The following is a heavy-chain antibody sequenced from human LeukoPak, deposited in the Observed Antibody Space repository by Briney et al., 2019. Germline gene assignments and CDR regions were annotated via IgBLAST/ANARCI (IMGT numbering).Heavy chain of an antibody. V-gene: IGHV3-9*01. J-gene: IGHJ3*02. CDR3: ARGHGSSDAFDI. Sequence: GRSLRLSCAASGFTFDDYAMHWVRQAPGKGLEWVSGISWNSGRTDYADSVKGRFTISRDNAENSLYLQMNSLRAEDTAVYYCARGHGSSDAFDIWGQGTMVTVSS. D-gene: IGHD1-26*01. CDR1: GFTFDDYA. CDR2: ISWNSGRT.